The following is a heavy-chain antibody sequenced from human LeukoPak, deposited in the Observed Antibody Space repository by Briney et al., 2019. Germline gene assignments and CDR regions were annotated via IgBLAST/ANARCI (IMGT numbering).Heavy chain of an antibody. D-gene: IGHD5-12*01. CDR2: IYPGDSDT. CDR1: GYNFTTYW. J-gene: IGHJ4*02. CDR3: ARGSGYDFDDF. V-gene: IGHV5-51*01. Sequence: GESLKFSCKASGYNFTTYWIGWVRQMPDKGLEWMGIIYPGDSDTRYSPSFQGQVTISADKSIKTAYLQWSSVKASDTAMYYCARGSGYDFDDFWGQGTLVTVSS.